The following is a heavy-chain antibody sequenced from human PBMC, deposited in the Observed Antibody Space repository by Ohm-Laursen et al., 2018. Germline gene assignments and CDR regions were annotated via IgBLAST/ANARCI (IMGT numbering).Heavy chain of an antibody. CDR2: IYTSGST. Sequence: SDTLSLTCTVSGDSISSYYWSWIRQPAGKGLEWIGRIYTSGSTNYNPSLKSRVTMSVDTSKNQFSLKLSSVTAADTALYYCAKDTNYDFWSGYIDYWGQGTLVTVSS. CDR3: AKDTNYDFWSGYIDY. V-gene: IGHV4-4*07. CDR1: GDSISSYY. D-gene: IGHD3-3*01. J-gene: IGHJ4*02.